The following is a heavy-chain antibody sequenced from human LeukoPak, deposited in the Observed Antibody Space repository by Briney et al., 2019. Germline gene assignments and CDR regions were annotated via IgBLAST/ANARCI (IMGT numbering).Heavy chain of an antibody. V-gene: IGHV4-34*01. J-gene: IGHJ5*02. CDR2: IYYSGST. CDR1: GGSFSGYY. D-gene: IGHD2-2*02. Sequence: PSETLSLTCAVYGGSFSGYYWSWIRQPPGKGLEWIGSIYYSGSTYYNPSLKSRVTISVDTSKNQFSLKLSSVTAAGTAVYYCARQGGQIVVVPAAITGFDPWGQGTLVTVSS. CDR3: ARQGGQIVVVPAAITGFDP.